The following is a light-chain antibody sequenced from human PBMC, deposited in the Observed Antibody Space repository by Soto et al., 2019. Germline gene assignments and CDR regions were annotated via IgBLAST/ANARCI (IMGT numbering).Light chain of an antibody. J-gene: IGKJ2*01. V-gene: IGKV1-5*01. CDR2: DAS. Sequence: DIQMTQSPSTLSASVGDRVTITCRASQSLSSWLAWYQQKPGKAPKLLIYDASSLESGVPSRFSGSGSGTEFTLTISSLQPDDFATYYCQQTYDTPHTFGQGTKLEIK. CDR1: QSLSSW. CDR3: QQTYDTPHT.